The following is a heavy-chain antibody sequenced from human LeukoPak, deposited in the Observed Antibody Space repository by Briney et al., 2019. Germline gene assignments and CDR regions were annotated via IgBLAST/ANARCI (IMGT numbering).Heavy chain of an antibody. J-gene: IGHJ6*02. D-gene: IGHD6-13*01. CDR2: INHSGST. CDR1: GGSLSSGGYH. Sequence: SETLSLTCTVSGGSLSSGGYHWSWIRQPPGKGLEWLGEINHSGSTNYNPSLKSRVTISVDTSKNQFSLKLSSVTAADTAVYYCARGRGRSSSWYVHRYGMDVWGQGTTVTVSS. CDR3: ARGRGRSSSWYVHRYGMDV. V-gene: IGHV4-34*01.